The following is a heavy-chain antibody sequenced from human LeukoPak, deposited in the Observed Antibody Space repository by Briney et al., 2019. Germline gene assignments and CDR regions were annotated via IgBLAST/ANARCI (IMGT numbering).Heavy chain of an antibody. CDR2: IYYSGST. Sequence: SETLSLTCTVSGDSITSSSYYWGWIRQPPGKGLEWIGSIYYSGSTYYTPSLKSRVIISVDTSKNQFSLKLSSVTAADTAVYYCATDIVVVPAAMRADYWGQGTLVTVSS. V-gene: IGHV4-39*01. CDR3: ATDIVVVPAAMRADY. J-gene: IGHJ4*02. D-gene: IGHD2-2*01. CDR1: GDSITSSSYY.